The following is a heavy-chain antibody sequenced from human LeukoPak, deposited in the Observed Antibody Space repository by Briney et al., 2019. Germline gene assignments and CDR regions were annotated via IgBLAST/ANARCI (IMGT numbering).Heavy chain of an antibody. CDR2: ISGSGGST. D-gene: IGHD3-22*01. V-gene: IGHV3-23*01. J-gene: IGHJ4*02. CDR1: RFTFSSYA. CDR3: ARDSLTYYYDSSGPTDY. Sequence: GGSLRLSCAASRFTFSSYAMSWVRQAPGKGLEWVSAISGSGGSTYYADSVKGRFTISRDNSKNTLYLQMNSLRAEDTAVYYCARDSLTYYYDSSGPTDYWGQGTLVTVSS.